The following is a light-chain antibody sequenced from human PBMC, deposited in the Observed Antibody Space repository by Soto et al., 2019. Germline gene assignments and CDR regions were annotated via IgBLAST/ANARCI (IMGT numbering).Light chain of an antibody. Sequence: DIQMTQSPSSLSASVGDRVTITCQASQDISNYLNWYQQKPGKAPKLLIYDASNLETGVPSKFSGSESVTYFTFTISSLQPEDIATYYCQQYDSLPFTFGQGTRLEIK. J-gene: IGKJ5*01. V-gene: IGKV1-33*01. CDR1: QDISNY. CDR3: QQYDSLPFT. CDR2: DAS.